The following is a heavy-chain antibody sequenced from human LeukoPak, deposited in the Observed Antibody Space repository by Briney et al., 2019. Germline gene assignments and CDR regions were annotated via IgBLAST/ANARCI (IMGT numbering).Heavy chain of an antibody. J-gene: IGHJ4*02. CDR2: ISGSGGST. CDR3: AKVIRFGPPDSSGYYYGDY. D-gene: IGHD3-22*01. V-gene: IGHV3-23*01. Sequence: PGGSLRLSCAASGFTFSSYAMSWVRQAPGKGLEWVSAISGSGGSTYYADSVKGRFTISRDNSKNTLYLQMNSLRAEDTAVYYCAKVIRFGPPDSSGYYYGDYWGQGTLVTVSS. CDR1: GFTFSSYA.